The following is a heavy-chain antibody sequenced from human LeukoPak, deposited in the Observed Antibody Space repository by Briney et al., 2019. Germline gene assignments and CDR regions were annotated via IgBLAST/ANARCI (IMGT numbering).Heavy chain of an antibody. V-gene: IGHV1-18*01. Sequence: ASVKVSCKASGYTFTSYGISWVRQAPGQGLEWMGWIGAYNGNTNYAQKLQGRVTMTTDTSTSTAYMELRSLRSDDTAVYYCARAERITIFGVVIRTDAFDIWGQGTMVTVSS. CDR2: IGAYNGNT. D-gene: IGHD3-3*01. J-gene: IGHJ3*02. CDR1: GYTFTSYG. CDR3: ARAERITIFGVVIRTDAFDI.